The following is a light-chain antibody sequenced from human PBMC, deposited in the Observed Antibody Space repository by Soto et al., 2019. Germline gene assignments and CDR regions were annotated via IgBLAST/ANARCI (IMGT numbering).Light chain of an antibody. J-gene: IGKJ2*01. CDR1: QSVSSSY. Sequence: EIVLTQSPGTLSLSPGERATLSCRASQSVSSSYLAWYQQKPGQAPRLLIYGASSMATGIPDRFSVSGSGTDFTLTISRLEPESFAVYYCQQYGSSLYTFGQGTKLEIK. CDR3: QQYGSSLYT. CDR2: GAS. V-gene: IGKV3-20*01.